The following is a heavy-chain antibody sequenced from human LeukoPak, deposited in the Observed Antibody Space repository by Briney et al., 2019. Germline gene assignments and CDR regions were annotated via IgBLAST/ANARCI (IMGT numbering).Heavy chain of an antibody. V-gene: IGHV3-48*03. D-gene: IGHD4-11*01. CDR3: ARSLTVGPDY. Sequence: GGSLRLSCAASGFAFSSYEMNWVRQAPGKGLEWVSYISYSGNTIYYADSVKGRFTISRDNAKNSVYLQMNGLRAEDTAVYYCARSLTVGPDYWGQGTLVTVSS. CDR2: ISYSGNTI. J-gene: IGHJ4*02. CDR1: GFAFSSYE.